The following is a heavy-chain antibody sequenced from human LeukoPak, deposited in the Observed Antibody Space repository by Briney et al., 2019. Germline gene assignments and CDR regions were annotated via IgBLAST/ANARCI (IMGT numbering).Heavy chain of an antibody. CDR1: GFTFSIYT. Sequence: GGPLRLSCAASGFTFSIYTMNWVRQAPGKGLEWVSSISSSSSTMYYADSVKGRLTISRDNAKNSLYLQINSLRAEDTAVYYCVRGDSRDYWGQGTLVTVSS. D-gene: IGHD6-13*01. CDR2: ISSSSSTM. CDR3: VRGDSRDY. J-gene: IGHJ4*02. V-gene: IGHV3-21*01.